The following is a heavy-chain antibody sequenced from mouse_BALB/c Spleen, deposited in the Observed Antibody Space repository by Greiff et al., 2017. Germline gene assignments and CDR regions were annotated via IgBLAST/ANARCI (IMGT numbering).Heavy chain of an antibody. CDR1: GFNFNDYY. CDR3: FSIYCGAPYYFDY. D-gene: IGHD2-13*01. V-gene: IGHV14-4*02. Sequence: EVQLVESGAELVRPGASVKLSCTASGFNFNDYYMHWVKQRPEQGLEWIGWIDPENGDTEYAPKFQGKATMTADTSSNTAYLQLSSLTSEDTAVYYCFSIYCGAPYYFDYWGEGTTVTVSS. CDR2: IDPENGDT. J-gene: IGHJ2*01.